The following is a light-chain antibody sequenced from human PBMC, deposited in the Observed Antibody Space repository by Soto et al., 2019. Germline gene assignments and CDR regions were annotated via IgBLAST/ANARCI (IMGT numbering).Light chain of an antibody. CDR2: DVS. J-gene: IGLJ1*01. CDR3: SSYTSSSTLV. CDR1: SSDVGGYNY. Sequence: QSVLTQPASVSGSPGQSITISCTGTSSDVGGYNYVSWYQQHPGKAPKLMIYDVSNRPSGVSNRLSGSKSGNTASLTISGLQAEDEADYYCSSYTSSSTLVFGTGTKATVL. V-gene: IGLV2-14*01.